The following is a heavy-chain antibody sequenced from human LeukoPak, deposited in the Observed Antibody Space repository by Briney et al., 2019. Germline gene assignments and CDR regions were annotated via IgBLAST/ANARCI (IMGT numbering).Heavy chain of an antibody. Sequence: PGGSLRLSCAASGFTFTSYSMNWVRQAPGKGLEWASYIRSRPSTIYYADSVKGRFTISRDDAKNSLYLQMNSLRAEDAAIYYCVRDHHWGFDSWGQGTQVTVSS. CDR2: IRSRPSTI. D-gene: IGHD7-27*01. J-gene: IGHJ4*02. V-gene: IGHV3-48*01. CDR1: GFTFTSYS. CDR3: VRDHHWGFDS.